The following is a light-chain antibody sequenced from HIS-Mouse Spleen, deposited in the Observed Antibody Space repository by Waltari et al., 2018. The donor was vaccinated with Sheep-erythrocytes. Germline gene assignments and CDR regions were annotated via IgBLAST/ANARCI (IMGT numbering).Light chain of an antibody. J-gene: IGKJ2*01. Sequence: AIRMTQSPSSLSASTGDRVTITFRASQGISSYLAWYQQKPGKAPKPLIYAASTLQSGVPSRFSGSGSGTDFTLTISCLQSEDFATYYCQQYYSYPYTFGQGTKLEIK. CDR2: AAS. CDR1: QGISSY. CDR3: QQYYSYPYT. V-gene: IGKV1-8*01.